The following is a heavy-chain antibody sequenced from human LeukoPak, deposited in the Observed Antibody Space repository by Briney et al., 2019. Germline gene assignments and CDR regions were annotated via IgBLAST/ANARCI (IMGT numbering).Heavy chain of an antibody. Sequence: GASVKLSCKASGHTFTSYGISWVRQAPGQGLEWMGGIIPIFGTANYAQKFQGRVTITADKSTSTAYMELSSLRSEDTAVYYCARARTGYSYGNPFDYWGQGTLVTVSS. D-gene: IGHD5-18*01. J-gene: IGHJ4*02. CDR2: IIPIFGTA. CDR1: GHTFTSYG. V-gene: IGHV1-69*06. CDR3: ARARTGYSYGNPFDY.